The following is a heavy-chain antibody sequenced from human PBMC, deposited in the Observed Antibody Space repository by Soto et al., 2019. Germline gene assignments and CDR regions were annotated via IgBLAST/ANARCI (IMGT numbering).Heavy chain of an antibody. J-gene: IGHJ6*02. V-gene: IGHV4-30-4*01. Sequence: QVQLQESGPGLVKPSQTLSLTCTVSGGSISSGDYYWSWIRQPPGKGREWIGYIYYSGSTYYNPSLKSRVTISVDTSKNQFSLKLSSVTAADTAVYYCARELELVRAPGRHYYYYGKDVWGQGTTVTVSS. CDR3: ARELELVRAPGRHYYYYGKDV. CDR2: IYYSGST. CDR1: GGSISSGDYY. D-gene: IGHD1-7*01.